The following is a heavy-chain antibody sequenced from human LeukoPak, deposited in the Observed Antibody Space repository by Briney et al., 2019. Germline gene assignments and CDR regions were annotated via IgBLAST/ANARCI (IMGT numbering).Heavy chain of an antibody. J-gene: IGHJ6*02. D-gene: IGHD3-10*01. Sequence: PGGSLRLSCAASGFTFSNYCMSWVRQAPGKGLEWVANIKQDGSEKYYVDSVKGRFTISRDNAKNSLYLQMNSLRAEDTAVYFCARDRGVINYYYYGMDVWGQGTTVTVSS. CDR2: IKQDGSEK. CDR1: GFTFSNYC. CDR3: ARDRGVINYYYYGMDV. V-gene: IGHV3-7*01.